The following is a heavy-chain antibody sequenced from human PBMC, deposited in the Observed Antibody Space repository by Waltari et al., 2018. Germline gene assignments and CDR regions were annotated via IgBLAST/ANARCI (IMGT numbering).Heavy chain of an antibody. J-gene: IGHJ4*02. CDR3: AHNGDYYDITGGDFYFDH. CDR1: GFSLSTGGEA. D-gene: IGHD3-22*01. V-gene: IGHV2-5*01. CDR2: IYWNDDQ. Sequence: QITLKESGPTLVKPTQTLTLTCAFSGFSLSTGGEAVAWNRQPPGKALEWLALIYWNDDQRYSPSLKNRLTITKDTSKNQVVLTMTNMDPVDTATYYCAHNGDYYDITGGDFYFDHWGQGSLVSVSS.